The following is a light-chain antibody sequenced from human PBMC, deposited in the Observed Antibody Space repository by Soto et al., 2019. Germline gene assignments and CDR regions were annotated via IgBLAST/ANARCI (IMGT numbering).Light chain of an antibody. Sequence: IVMTQSPTTLSLTPGERATLSCRASQTIDNTLAWYQRKPGQAPRLLIYDASTRATGVPARFSGSGPGTDFTLTISSLQSEDFAVYYCQHYNYWPYTFGQGTKADIK. J-gene: IGKJ2*01. CDR1: QTIDNT. V-gene: IGKV3-15*01. CDR2: DAS. CDR3: QHYNYWPYT.